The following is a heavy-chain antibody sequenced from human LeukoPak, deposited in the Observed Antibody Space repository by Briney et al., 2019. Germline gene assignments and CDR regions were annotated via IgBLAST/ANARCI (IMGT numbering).Heavy chain of an antibody. V-gene: IGHV4-4*07. CDR2: INTSGSS. Sequence: PSETLSLTCTVSGGSISSYYWSWIRQPAGKGLEWIGRINTSGSSNYNPSLRSRVTMSVDTSKNQFSLNLSSVTAADTAMYYCASSAGGYGDYLGYAFDIWGQGTMVTVSS. CDR1: GGSISSYY. D-gene: IGHD4-17*01. CDR3: ASSAGGYGDYLGYAFDI. J-gene: IGHJ3*02.